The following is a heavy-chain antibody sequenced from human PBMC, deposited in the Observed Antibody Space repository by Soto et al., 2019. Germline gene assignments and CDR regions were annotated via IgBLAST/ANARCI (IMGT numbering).Heavy chain of an antibody. CDR2: ISTTNSYI. CDR3: SKGPSVVAATPDPGVAGS. V-gene: IGHV3-21*04. D-gene: IGHD2-15*01. Sequence: PGGSLRLSCTACGFTFSAFTMHWVRQAPGKGLEWVASISTTNSYIYYTDSVQGRFTISRDNAKNSLYLKLNTLRAEDTGLYYCSKGPSVVAATPDPGVAGSWGQGTLVTLSS. CDR1: GFTFSAFT. J-gene: IGHJ5*02.